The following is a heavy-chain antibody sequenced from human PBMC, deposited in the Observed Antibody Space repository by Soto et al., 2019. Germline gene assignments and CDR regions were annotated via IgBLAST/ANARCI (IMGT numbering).Heavy chain of an antibody. CDR3: AKERLTTTAFDY. Sequence: GGSLRLSCAASGFTFSRDGMSWVRQAPGKGLEWVSLVTDNGRSTYYADSVKGRFTISRDNTKNTLFLQMNSLRAEDTAVYYCAKERLTTTAFDYWGQGALVTVSS. V-gene: IGHV3-23*01. J-gene: IGHJ4*02. CDR1: GFTFSRDG. D-gene: IGHD4-17*01. CDR2: VTDNGRST.